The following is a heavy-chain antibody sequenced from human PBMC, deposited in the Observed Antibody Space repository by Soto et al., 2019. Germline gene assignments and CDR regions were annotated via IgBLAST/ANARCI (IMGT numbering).Heavy chain of an antibody. CDR3: ARAGHYYDSSGYYSFDY. J-gene: IGHJ4*02. V-gene: IGHV4-31*03. CDR2: IYYSGST. D-gene: IGHD3-22*01. CDR1: GGSISSGGYY. Sequence: SETLSLTCTVSGGSISSGGYYWSWIRQHPGKGLEWIGYIYYSGSTYHNPSLKSRVTISVDTSKNQFSLKLSSVTAADTAVYYCARAGHYYDSSGYYSFDYWGQGTLVTVSS.